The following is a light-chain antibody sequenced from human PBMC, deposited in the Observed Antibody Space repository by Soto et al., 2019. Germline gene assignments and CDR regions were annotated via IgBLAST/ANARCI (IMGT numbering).Light chain of an antibody. J-gene: IGKJ4*01. CDR2: GAS. CDR3: QQYNNWPRLT. V-gene: IGKV3-15*01. Sequence: EIVMTQSPATLSVSPGERATLSCRASQSVSSNLAWYQQKPGQAPRLLIYGASTRATGIPARFSGSGSVTEFTLTINSLQSEDFAVYDCQQYNNWPRLTFGGGTKVEIK. CDR1: QSVSSN.